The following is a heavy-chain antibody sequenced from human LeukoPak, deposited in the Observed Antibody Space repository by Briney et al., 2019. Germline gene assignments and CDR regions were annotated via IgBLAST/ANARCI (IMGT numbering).Heavy chain of an antibody. CDR2: IYYSGST. CDR3: ARVGYSRHYYYGMDV. V-gene: IGHV4-59*01. J-gene: IGHJ6*02. Sequence: SETLSLTCTVSGDSISSYYWSWIRQPPGKRLGWSGYIYYSGSTNYNPYLKSRVTISVDTSKNQFSLKLSAVTAADTAVYYCARVGYSRHYYYGMDVWGQGTTVTVSS. D-gene: IGHD2-15*01. CDR1: GDSISSYY.